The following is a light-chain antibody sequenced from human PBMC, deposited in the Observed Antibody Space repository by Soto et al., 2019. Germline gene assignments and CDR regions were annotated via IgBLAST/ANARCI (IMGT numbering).Light chain of an antibody. CDR3: QQYNSAWT. J-gene: IGKJ1*01. CDR2: TAS. Sequence: DIQMTQSPSSLSASVGDRVTISCRASQTISTYLHWYQHKPGRAPRLLIYTASSLESGVPSRFSGSGSGTEFTLTISSLQPDDFATYYCQQYNSAWTFGQGTTVEIK. CDR1: QTISTY. V-gene: IGKV1-5*03.